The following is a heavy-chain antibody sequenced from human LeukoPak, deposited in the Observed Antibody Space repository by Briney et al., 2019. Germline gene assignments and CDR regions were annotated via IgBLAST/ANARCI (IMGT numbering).Heavy chain of an antibody. CDR2: IYHSGST. D-gene: IGHD5-12*01. CDR1: GGSISSSNW. Sequence: PSGTLSLTCAVSGGSISSSNWWSWVRQPPGKGLEWIGEIYHSGSTNYNPSLKSRVTISVDTSKNQFSLKLGSVTAADTALYYCASSEAPITPPPYGMGVWGQGTKVTVSS. J-gene: IGHJ6*02. V-gene: IGHV4-4*02. CDR3: ASSEAPITPPPYGMGV.